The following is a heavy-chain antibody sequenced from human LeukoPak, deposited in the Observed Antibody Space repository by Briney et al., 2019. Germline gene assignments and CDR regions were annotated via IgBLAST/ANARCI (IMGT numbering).Heavy chain of an antibody. D-gene: IGHD3-10*01. Sequence: GGSLRLSCAASGFTVSSNYMSWVRQAPGKGLEWVSVIYSGGSTYYADSVKGRFTISRDNSKNTLYLQMNSLRAEDTAVYYCAREDYGSGSYTHAFDIWGQGTMVTVSS. J-gene: IGHJ3*02. CDR3: AREDYGSGSYTHAFDI. V-gene: IGHV3-53*01. CDR1: GFTVSSNY. CDR2: IYSGGST.